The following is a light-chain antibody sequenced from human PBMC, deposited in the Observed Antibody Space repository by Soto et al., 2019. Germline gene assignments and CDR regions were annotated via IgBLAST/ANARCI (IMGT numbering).Light chain of an antibody. J-gene: IGKJ3*01. Sequence: DIVMTQSPDSLAVSLGERATINCKSSQDLLYSSNNKNYLAWFQQKPGQPPKLLIYWASTRESGVPDRFSGSGSGTEFTLTISSLQAEDVALYYCQQYYSPPRTFGTGTKVDIK. CDR2: WAS. CDR1: QDLLYSSNNKNY. V-gene: IGKV4-1*01. CDR3: QQYYSPPRT.